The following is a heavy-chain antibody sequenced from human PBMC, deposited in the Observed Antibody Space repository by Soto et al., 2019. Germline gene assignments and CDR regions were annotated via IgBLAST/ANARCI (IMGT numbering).Heavy chain of an antibody. CDR1: GFTFSSCA. CDR3: TRDSSRYSYTLRDY. CDR2: ISHDGGNK. V-gene: IGHV3-30-3*01. Sequence: QVQLVDSGGGVVQPGRSLRLSCAASGFTFSSCAVHWVRQSPGKGLEWVAVISHDGGNKWYADSVKGRFTISRDNSENTLYLQMNSLRAEDTAIYYCTRDSSRYSYTLRDYWGQGTLVTVSS. D-gene: IGHD5-18*01. J-gene: IGHJ4*02.